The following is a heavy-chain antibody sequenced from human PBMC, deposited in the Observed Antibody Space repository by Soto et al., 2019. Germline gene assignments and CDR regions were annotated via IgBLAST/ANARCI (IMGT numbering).Heavy chain of an antibody. CDR1: GFTFSTSA. CDR2: ITTTGAGT. D-gene: IGHD6-6*01. V-gene: IGHV3-23*01. CDR3: AKAGAPRPGNYLDS. Sequence: GGSLRLSCAASGFTFSTSAMNWVRQAPGRGLEWVSAITTTGAGTFYADSVKGQFTISRDNSKNTLYLQMNSLRAEDTAVYYCAKAGAPRPGNYLDSWGQGTLVTVSS. J-gene: IGHJ4*02.